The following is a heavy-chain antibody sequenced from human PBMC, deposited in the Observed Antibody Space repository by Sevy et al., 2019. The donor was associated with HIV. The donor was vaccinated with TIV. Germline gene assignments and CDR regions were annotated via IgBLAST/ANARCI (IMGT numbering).Heavy chain of an antibody. V-gene: IGHV1-8*01. CDR2: MNPNSGNT. Sequence: AAVKVSCKASGYTFTSYDINWVRQATGQGLEWMGWMNPNSGNTGYAQKFQGRVTMTRNTSISTAYMELSSLRSEDTAVYYCARADYGDYLVGYWGQGTLVTVSS. CDR3: ARADYGDYLVGY. J-gene: IGHJ4*02. D-gene: IGHD4-17*01. CDR1: GYTFTSYD.